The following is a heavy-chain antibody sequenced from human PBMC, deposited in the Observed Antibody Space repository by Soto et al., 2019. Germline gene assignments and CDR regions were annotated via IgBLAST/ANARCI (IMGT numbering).Heavy chain of an antibody. CDR3: ARETRDREMDV. CDR1: GHSFTSYG. CDR2: ISPYNGNT. V-gene: IGHV1-18*01. Sequence: ASVKVSCKASGHSFTSYGISWVRQAPGQGLEWMGWISPYNGNTNYAQNVQGRVTMTTDTSTKTAYMELRGLRSDDTAVYYCARETRDREMDVWGQGTRVTVSS. D-gene: IGHD2-2*01. J-gene: IGHJ6*01.